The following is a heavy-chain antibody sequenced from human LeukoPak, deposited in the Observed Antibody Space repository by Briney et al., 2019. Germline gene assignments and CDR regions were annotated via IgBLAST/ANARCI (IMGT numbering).Heavy chain of an antibody. D-gene: IGHD2-2*01. V-gene: IGHV4-39*07. CDR2: IYYSGST. CDR3: ARDGVLPAAMKRTFDY. CDR1: GGSISSSSYY. Sequence: SETLSLTCTVSGGSISSSSYYWGWIRQPPGKGLEWIRNIYYSGSTYYNPSLKSRVTISVDTSKNQFSLKLSSVTAADTAVYYCARDGVLPAAMKRTFDYWGQGTLVTVSS. J-gene: IGHJ4*02.